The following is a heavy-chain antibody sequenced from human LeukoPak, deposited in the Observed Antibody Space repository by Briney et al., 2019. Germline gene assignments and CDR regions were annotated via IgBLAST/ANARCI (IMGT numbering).Heavy chain of an antibody. J-gene: IGHJ3*02. CDR1: GFTVSSNY. V-gene: IGHV3-53*01. Sequence: GGSLRLSCAASGFTVSSNYMSWVRQAPGKGLEWVPVIYSGGSTYYADSVKGRFTISRDNSKNTLYLQMNSLRAEDTAVYYCARGAEGRFWGAFHIWGQGTMVTVSS. D-gene: IGHD3-3*01. CDR2: IYSGGST. CDR3: ARGAEGRFWGAFHI.